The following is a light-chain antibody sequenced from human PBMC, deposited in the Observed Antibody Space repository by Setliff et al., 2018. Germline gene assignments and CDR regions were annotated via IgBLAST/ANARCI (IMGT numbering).Light chain of an antibody. CDR2: EVS. J-gene: IGLJ1*01. CDR3: SSYAGSTGNV. Sequence: QSVLTQPPSASGSPGQSVTISCTGTSSDVGGYNYVSWYQQHPGKAPKLMIYEVSKLPSGVPDRFSGSKSGNTASLTVSGLQAEDEADYYCSSYAGSTGNVFGTGTKVTV. CDR1: SSDVGGYNY. V-gene: IGLV2-8*01.